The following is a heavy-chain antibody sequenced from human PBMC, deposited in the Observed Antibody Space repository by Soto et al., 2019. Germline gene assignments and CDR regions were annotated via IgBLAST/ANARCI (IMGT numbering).Heavy chain of an antibody. J-gene: IGHJ4*02. D-gene: IGHD1-26*01. CDR2: IWYDGSNK. Sequence: GGSLSLSCAASGFTFSSYGMHWVRQAPGKGLGWVAVIWYDGSNKYYADSVKGRFTISRDNSKNTLYLQMNSLRAEDTAVYYCARDEVKLLDYWGQGTLVTVSA. CDR3: ARDEVKLLDY. CDR1: GFTFSSYG. V-gene: IGHV3-33*01.